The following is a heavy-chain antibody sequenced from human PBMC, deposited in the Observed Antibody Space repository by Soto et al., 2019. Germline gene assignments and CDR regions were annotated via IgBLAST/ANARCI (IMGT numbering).Heavy chain of an antibody. Sequence: GASVKVSCKASGYTFTSYAISWARQAPGQGLEWMGWISAYNGNTNYAQKLQGRVTMTTDTSTTTAYMELRSLRSDDTAVYYCAKAGDPGNMITFVGVEVPNIDHWGQGTLVTVSS. CDR2: ISAYNGNT. J-gene: IGHJ4*02. D-gene: IGHD3-16*01. V-gene: IGHV1-18*01. CDR3: AKAGDPGNMITFVGVEVPNIDH. CDR1: GYTFTSYA.